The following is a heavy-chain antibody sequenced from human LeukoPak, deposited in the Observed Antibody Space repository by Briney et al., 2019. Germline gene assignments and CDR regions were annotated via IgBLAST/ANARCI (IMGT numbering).Heavy chain of an antibody. D-gene: IGHD2-21*02. V-gene: IGHV4-59*11. CDR2: IYYSGST. Sequence: SETLSLTCTVSGGSISSHYWSWIRQPPGKGLEWIGYIYYSGSTNYNPSLKSRVTISVDTSKNQFSLKLSSVTAADTAVYYCAREYCGGDCYPIDAFDIWGQGTMVTVSS. CDR3: AREYCGGDCYPIDAFDI. J-gene: IGHJ3*02. CDR1: GGSISSHY.